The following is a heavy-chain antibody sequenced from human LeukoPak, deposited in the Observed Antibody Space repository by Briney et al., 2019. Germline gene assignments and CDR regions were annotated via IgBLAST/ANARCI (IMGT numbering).Heavy chain of an antibody. Sequence: GGSLRLSCPASGFTFSSYAMSWVRQAPGKGLEWVSAISGSGGSTYYADSVKGRFTISRDNSKNTLYLQMNSLRAEDTAVYYCAKDRFQVVVAATRYFDYWGQGTLVTVSS. CDR1: GFTFSSYA. V-gene: IGHV3-23*01. J-gene: IGHJ4*02. CDR2: ISGSGGST. CDR3: AKDRFQVVVAATRYFDY. D-gene: IGHD2-15*01.